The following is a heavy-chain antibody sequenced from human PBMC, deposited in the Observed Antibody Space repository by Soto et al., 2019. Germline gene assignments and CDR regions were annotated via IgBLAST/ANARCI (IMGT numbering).Heavy chain of an antibody. Sequence: SETLSLTCAVYGGSFSGYYWSWIRQPPGKGLEWIGEINHSGSTNYNPSLKSRVTISVDTSKNQFSLKLSSVTAADTAVYYCARGPPPNWFDPWGQGTLVTVSS. J-gene: IGHJ5*02. CDR3: ARGPPPNWFDP. CDR2: INHSGST. CDR1: GGSFSGYY. V-gene: IGHV4-34*01.